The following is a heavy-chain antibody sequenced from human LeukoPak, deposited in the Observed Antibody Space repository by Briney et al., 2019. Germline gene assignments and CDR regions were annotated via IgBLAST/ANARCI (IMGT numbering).Heavy chain of an antibody. D-gene: IGHD6-19*01. CDR2: INSGGSTI. CDR3: ARDPVAGRWRFDY. Sequence: GGSLRLSCGASGFTFSIYEMNWVRQAPGRGLEWVSYINSGGSTIYYADSVKGRFTISRDNAKNSLYLQMNSLRAEDTAVYYCARDPVAGRWRFDYWGQGTLVTVSS. CDR1: GFTFSIYE. J-gene: IGHJ4*02. V-gene: IGHV3-48*03.